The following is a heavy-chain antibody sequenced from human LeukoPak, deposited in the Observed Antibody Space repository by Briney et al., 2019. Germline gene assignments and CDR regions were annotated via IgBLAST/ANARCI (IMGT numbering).Heavy chain of an antibody. D-gene: IGHD3-22*01. Sequence: GGSLTLACAPSEFTFSSYSMNWVRHAPRNGLEWVASIISSSSYIYYADSVKGRFTISRHHSKNSLYLQMNSLRGEDTAVYYCARAPRHYDSSGYMVVLGYYMEVWGKGTTVTVSS. CDR2: IISSSSYI. J-gene: IGHJ6*03. V-gene: IGHV3-21*01. CDR3: ARAPRHYDSSGYMVVLGYYMEV. CDR1: EFTFSSYS.